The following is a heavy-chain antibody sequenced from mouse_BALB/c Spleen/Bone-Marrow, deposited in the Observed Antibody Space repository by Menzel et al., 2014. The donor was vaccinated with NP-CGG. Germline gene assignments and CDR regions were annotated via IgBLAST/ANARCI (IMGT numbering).Heavy chain of an antibody. CDR3: TRESYGYAMDH. J-gene: IGHJ4*01. CDR2: ISNGDGST. V-gene: IGHV5-12*01. D-gene: IGHD1-1*01. Sequence: EVKLVQSGGALFSPGGPVQLSCAPSGFTLNAYYIYWVPQTPARRLEWIAYISNGDGSTYYPDTVKGRFTSSRDNAKNPLYLQMSRLKSEDTAMYYCTRESYGYAMDHWGQGPSGTVTS. CDR1: GFTLNAYY.